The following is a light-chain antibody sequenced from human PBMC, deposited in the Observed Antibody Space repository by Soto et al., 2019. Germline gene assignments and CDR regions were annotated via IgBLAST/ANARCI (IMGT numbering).Light chain of an antibody. CDR2: DAS. V-gene: IGKV3-15*01. CDR3: QQLFMYPPT. CDR1: QSVRSH. Sequence: EIVLTQSPVTLYVSPGERVTLSCRASQSVRSHLAWYRQRPGQTPSLLVYDASSRATGIPARFSGSGSGTDFTLTVSSLQPEDLATYYCQQLFMYPPTFGPGTKVDIK. J-gene: IGKJ3*01.